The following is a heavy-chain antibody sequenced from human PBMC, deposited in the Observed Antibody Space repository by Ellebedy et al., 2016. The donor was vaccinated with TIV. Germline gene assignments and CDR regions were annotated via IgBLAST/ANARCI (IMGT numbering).Heavy chain of an antibody. D-gene: IGHD6-19*01. V-gene: IGHV3-66*01. J-gene: IGHJ2*01. CDR1: GFTVSSNY. CDR3: ARDGGGKWLVPDNPDWYFDL. Sequence: GESLKISCAASGFTVSSNYMSWVRQAPGKGLEWVSVIYSGGSTYYADSVKGRFTISRDNSKNTLYLQMNSLRAEDTAVYYCARDGGGKWLVPDNPDWYFDLWGRGTLVTVSS. CDR2: IYSGGST.